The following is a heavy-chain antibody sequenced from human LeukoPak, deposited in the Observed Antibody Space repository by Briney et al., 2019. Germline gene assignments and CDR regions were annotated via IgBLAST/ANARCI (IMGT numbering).Heavy chain of an antibody. CDR3: ARPSELLHRGVDY. CDR2: IYPGDSDT. D-gene: IGHD1-26*01. CDR1: GYSFTSYW. Sequence: GESLKISCKGSGYSFTSYWIGWVRQMPGKGLEWTGIIYPGDSDTRYSPSFQGQVTISADKSISTAYLQWSSLKASDTAMYYCARPSELLHRGVDYWGQGTLVTVSS. J-gene: IGHJ4*02. V-gene: IGHV5-51*01.